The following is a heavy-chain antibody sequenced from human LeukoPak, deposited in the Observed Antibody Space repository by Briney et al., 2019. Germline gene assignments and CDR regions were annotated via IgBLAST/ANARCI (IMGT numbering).Heavy chain of an antibody. CDR1: GFTVSPNY. Sequence: PGGSLRLSCEVFGFTVSPNYMSWVRQAPGKGLEWVSGMSGSGGSTYYADSVKGRFTISRDNSKNTLFLQMNTLRAEDTAIYYCAKDREYSYVYDAFDIWGQGTLVSVSS. CDR2: MSGSGGST. D-gene: IGHD3-16*01. CDR3: AKDREYSYVYDAFDI. V-gene: IGHV3-23*01. J-gene: IGHJ3*02.